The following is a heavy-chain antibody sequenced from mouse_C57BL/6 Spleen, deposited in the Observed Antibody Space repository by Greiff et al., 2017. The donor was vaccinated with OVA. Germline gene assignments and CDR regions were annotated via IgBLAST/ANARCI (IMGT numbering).Heavy chain of an antibody. Sequence: EVQLQESGPGLVKPSQSLSLTCSVTGYSITSGYYWNWIRQFPGNKLEWMGYISYDGSNNYNPSLKNRISITRDTSKNQFFLKLNSVTTEDTATYYCARRGHGSSGYDDYWGQGTTLTVSS. CDR1: GYSITSGYY. D-gene: IGHD3-2*02. CDR3: ARRGHGSSGYDDY. J-gene: IGHJ2*01. CDR2: ISYDGSN. V-gene: IGHV3-6*01.